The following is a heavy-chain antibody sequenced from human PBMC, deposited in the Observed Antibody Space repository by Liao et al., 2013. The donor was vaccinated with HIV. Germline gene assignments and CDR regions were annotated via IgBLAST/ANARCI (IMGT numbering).Heavy chain of an antibody. CDR1: GGSFSGYY. D-gene: IGHD7-27*01. CDR2: INHSGST. J-gene: IGHJ4*02. CDR3: ARGRLGNYFDY. V-gene: IGHV4-34*01. Sequence: QVQLQQWGAGLLKPSETLSLTCAVYGGSFSGYYWSWIRQPPGKGLEWIGEINHSGSTNYNPSLKSRVIISVDTSKNQFSLKLSSVTAADTAVYYCARGRLGNYFDYWGQGTLVTVSS.